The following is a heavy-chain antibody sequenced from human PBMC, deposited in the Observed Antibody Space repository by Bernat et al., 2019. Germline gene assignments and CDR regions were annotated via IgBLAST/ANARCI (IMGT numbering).Heavy chain of an antibody. CDR3: ARGGPYYYDSSGYYY. Sequence: QVQLQESGPGLVKPSETLSLTCTVSGGSISSYYWSWIRQPPGKGLEWIGYIYYGGSTNYNPSLKSRVTISVDTSKNQFSLKLSSVTAADTAVYYCARGGPYYYDSSGYYYWGQGTLVTVSS. V-gene: IGHV4-59*01. D-gene: IGHD3-22*01. CDR1: GGSISSYY. CDR2: IYYGGST. J-gene: IGHJ4*02.